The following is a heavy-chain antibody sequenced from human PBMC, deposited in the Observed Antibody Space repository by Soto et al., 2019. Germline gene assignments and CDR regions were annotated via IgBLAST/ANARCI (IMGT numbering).Heavy chain of an antibody. D-gene: IGHD6-25*01. J-gene: IGHJ4*02. CDR2: INTNTGNP. CDR1: GYTFTSYA. CDR3: SRGVFSGYGSPEFDL. Sequence: GASVKVSCKASGYTFTSYAMNWVRQAPGQGLEWMGWINTNTGNPTYAQGFTGRFVFSLDTSVSTAYLQICSLKAEDTAVYYCSRGVFSGYGSPEFDLWGQGTLVTVSS. V-gene: IGHV7-4-1*01.